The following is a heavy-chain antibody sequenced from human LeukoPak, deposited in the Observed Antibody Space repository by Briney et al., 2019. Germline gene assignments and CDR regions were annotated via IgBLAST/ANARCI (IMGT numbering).Heavy chain of an antibody. CDR1: GFTFDDYA. J-gene: IGHJ4*02. CDR3: ARWRGEYYYDSRGYRGAIDY. Sequence: PGGSLRLSCAASGFTFDDYAMHWVRQTPAKGLEWVAVIPNDGNKKFYTDSVKGRFIISRDNSKNTLSLQMSSLRLEDAAVYYCARWRGEYYYDSRGYRGAIDYWGQGTLVTVSS. CDR2: IPNDGNKK. D-gene: IGHD3-22*01. V-gene: IGHV3-30-3*01.